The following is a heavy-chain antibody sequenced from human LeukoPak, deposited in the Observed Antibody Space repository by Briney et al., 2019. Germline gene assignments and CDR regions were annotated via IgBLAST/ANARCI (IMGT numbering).Heavy chain of an antibody. CDR3: ARSYDSEAFDP. CDR2: ISSSSSYI. D-gene: IGHD3-22*01. V-gene: IGHV3-21*01. J-gene: IGHJ5*02. CDR1: GFTFSSYS. Sequence: GGSLRLSCAASGFTFSSYSMNWVRQAPGEGLECVSSISSSSSYIYYADSVKGRFTISRDNAKNSLYMQMNSLRAEDTAVYYCARSYDSEAFDPWGQGTLVTVSS.